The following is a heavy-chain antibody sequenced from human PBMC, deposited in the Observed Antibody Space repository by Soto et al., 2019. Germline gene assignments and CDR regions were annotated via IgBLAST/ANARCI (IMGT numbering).Heavy chain of an antibody. CDR2: IHPTGNT. CDR3: AREGTGTTRGSFDY. V-gene: IGHV4-4*02. Sequence: QVQLQESGPGLVKPSGTLSLICSVSSGTISSANWWSWVRQAPGKGLEWIGEIHPTGNTNYNPSLESRLTISIDKSTNQFSLRLTSVTAADTALYYCAREGTGTTRGSFDYWGQGTLVTVSS. CDR1: SGTISSANW. D-gene: IGHD1-1*01. J-gene: IGHJ4*02.